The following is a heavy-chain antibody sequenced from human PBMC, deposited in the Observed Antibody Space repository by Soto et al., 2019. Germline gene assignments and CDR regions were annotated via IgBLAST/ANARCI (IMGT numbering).Heavy chain of an antibody. CDR3: AKDRQGGNFDY. J-gene: IGHJ4*02. Sequence: EVQLLESGGGLVQPGGSLRLSCAASGFTFTYYAMNWVRQAPGKGLEWVSSISGSGVSTFYADSVKGRFTISRDNSKNTLYLQMNSLRAEDTPVYYCAKDRQGGNFDYWGQGTLVTVSS. CDR1: GFTFTYYA. D-gene: IGHD3-16*01. V-gene: IGHV3-23*01. CDR2: ISGSGVST.